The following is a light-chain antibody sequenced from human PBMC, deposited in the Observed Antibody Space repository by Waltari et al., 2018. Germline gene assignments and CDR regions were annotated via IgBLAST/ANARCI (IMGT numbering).Light chain of an antibody. CDR3: VLYMGSGGLV. CDR1: SGSVSTRHY. V-gene: IGLV8-61*01. J-gene: IGLJ3*02. CDR2: STN. Sequence: QTVVTQEPSFSVSPGGTVTLTCGLSSGSVSTRHYPSWYQQTPGQAPRTLIYSTNTRSSGVPYRFSGSILGNKAALPVTGAQAEDESDYYWVLYMGSGGLVFGGGTKLTVL.